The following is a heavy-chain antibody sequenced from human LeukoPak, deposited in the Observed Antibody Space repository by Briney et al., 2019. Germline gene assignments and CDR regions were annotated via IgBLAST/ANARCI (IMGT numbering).Heavy chain of an antibody. CDR3: ARVSGYYYDSSGYYSGTQFDY. D-gene: IGHD3-22*01. CDR2: IYYSGST. Sequence: SETLSLTCTVSGGSISSYYWSWIRQHPGKGLEWIGYIYYSGSTYHNPSLKSRVTISVDTSKNQFSLKLSSVTAADTAVYYCARVSGYYYDSSGYYSGTQFDYWGQGTLVTVSS. J-gene: IGHJ4*02. CDR1: GGSISSYY. V-gene: IGHV4-59*06.